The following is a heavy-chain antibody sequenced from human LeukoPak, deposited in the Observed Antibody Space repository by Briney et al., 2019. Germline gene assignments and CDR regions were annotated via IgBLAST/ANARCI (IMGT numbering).Heavy chain of an antibody. V-gene: IGHV4-59*01. CDR3: ASAEMATGLFGY. CDR2: IYYSGST. Sequence: SETLSLTCTVPGGTISSYYWSWIRQPPGKGLEWIGYIYYSGSTNYNPSLKSRVTISVDTSKNQFSLKLSSVTAADTAVYYCASAEMATGLFGYWGQGTLVTVSS. CDR1: GGTISSYY. J-gene: IGHJ4*02. D-gene: IGHD5-24*01.